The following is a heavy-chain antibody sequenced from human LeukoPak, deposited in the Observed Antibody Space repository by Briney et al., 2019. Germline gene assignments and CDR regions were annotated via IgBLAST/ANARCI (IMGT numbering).Heavy chain of an antibody. Sequence: SETLSLTCAVSGYSLSSGYYWGWIRPPPGKGLEWIGSIYHSGSTYYNPSLKSRVTISVDTSKNQFSLKLSSVTAADTAVYYCARVRGSGSYKNFDYWGQGTLVTVSS. V-gene: IGHV4-38-2*01. CDR2: IYHSGST. J-gene: IGHJ4*02. CDR1: GYSLSSGYY. D-gene: IGHD3-10*01. CDR3: ARVRGSGSYKNFDY.